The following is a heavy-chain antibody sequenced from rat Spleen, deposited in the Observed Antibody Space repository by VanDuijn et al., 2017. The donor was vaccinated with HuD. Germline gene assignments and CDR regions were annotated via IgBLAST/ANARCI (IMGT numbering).Heavy chain of an antibody. J-gene: IGHJ2*01. CDR2: STNASGRT. CDR3: TTGVY. CDR1: GFTFNNYW. V-gene: IGHV5-31*01. Sequence: EVQLVESGGGLVQPGGSLKLSCVASGFTFNNYWMTWIRQVPGRVLELVASSTNASGRTYYSDFVKGRFTISRDNAKSTLYLQMDSLSSEDTATYDCTTGVYWGQGVMVTVSS.